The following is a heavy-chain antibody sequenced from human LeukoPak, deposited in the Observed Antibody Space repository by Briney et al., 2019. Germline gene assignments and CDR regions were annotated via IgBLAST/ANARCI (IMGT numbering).Heavy chain of an antibody. J-gene: IGHJ4*02. Sequence: GGSLRLSCAASGFTFGSFWMHWVRQAPGKGLVWVSRINRDGSSATYADSVMGRLPISRDNAKSTLYLEINSLRAEDTAVYYCAREDSGSYHPDRWGQGALVTVSS. D-gene: IGHD1-26*01. CDR2: INRDGSSA. V-gene: IGHV3-74*01. CDR1: GFTFGSFW. CDR3: AREDSGSYHPDR.